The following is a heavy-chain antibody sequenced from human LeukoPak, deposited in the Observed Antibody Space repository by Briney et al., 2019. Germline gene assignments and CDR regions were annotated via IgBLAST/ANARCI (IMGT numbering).Heavy chain of an antibody. CDR2: ISAYNGNT. J-gene: IGHJ4*02. CDR3: ARGVGIVGAKPPNWDYFDY. CDR1: GYTFTSYG. V-gene: IGHV1-18*01. D-gene: IGHD1-26*01. Sequence: HGASVKVSCKASGYTFTSYGISWVRQAPGQGLEWMGWISAYNGNTNYAQKLQGRVTMTTDTSTSTAYMELRSLRSDDTAVYYCARGVGIVGAKPPNWDYFDYWGQGTLVTVSS.